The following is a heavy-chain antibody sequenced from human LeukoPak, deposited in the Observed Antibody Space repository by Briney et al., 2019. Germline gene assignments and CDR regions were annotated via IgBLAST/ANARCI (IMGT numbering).Heavy chain of an antibody. CDR1: GGSFSGYY. Sequence: SETLSLTCAVYGGSFSGYYWSWIRQPPGKGLEWIGEINHSGSTNYNPSLKSRVTISVDTSKNQFSLKLSSVTAADAAVYYCARLVPGWYSSSWYNWFDPWGQGTLVTVSS. J-gene: IGHJ5*02. V-gene: IGHV4-34*01. D-gene: IGHD6-13*01. CDR2: INHSGST. CDR3: ARLVPGWYSSSWYNWFDP.